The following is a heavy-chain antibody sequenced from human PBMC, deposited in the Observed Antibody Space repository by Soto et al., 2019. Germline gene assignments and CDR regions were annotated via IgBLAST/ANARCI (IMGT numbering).Heavy chain of an antibody. CDR1: GYTFSNYG. J-gene: IGHJ4*02. CDR3: ARVLVGGTIPDY. V-gene: IGHV1-18*01. D-gene: IGHD1-26*01. Sequence: QVQLVQSGPEVKKPGASVKVSCKTSGYTFSNYGFSWVRQAPGQGLEWMGWISGYNGNTNYEQKFQGRVTMTTDTSTTTVYMELRSLRSGDTAVYYCARVLVGGTIPDYWGQGTLVTVSS. CDR2: ISGYNGNT.